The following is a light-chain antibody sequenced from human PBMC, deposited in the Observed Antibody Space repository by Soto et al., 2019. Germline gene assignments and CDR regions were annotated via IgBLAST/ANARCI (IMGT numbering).Light chain of an antibody. V-gene: IGKV3-20*01. CDR1: QSISSRY. CDR3: HYYDDSPPFI. Sequence: TVLTQSPGTLSLSPGERATLSCRASQSISSRYLAWYQQKPGQAPRLLIYGASSRAAGIPDRFSGSGSGTDFTLTISRLEPEDFAVYYCHYYDDSPPFIFGPGTKVDIK. J-gene: IGKJ3*01. CDR2: GAS.